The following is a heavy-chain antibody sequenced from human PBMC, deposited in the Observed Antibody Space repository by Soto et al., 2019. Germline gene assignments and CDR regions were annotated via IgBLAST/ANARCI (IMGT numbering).Heavy chain of an antibody. J-gene: IGHJ5*02. CDR1: GASSSRTSW. CDR3: ARYVSRSINWFDP. V-gene: IGHV4-4*02. CDR2: IYHSGST. D-gene: IGHD3-10*02. Sequence: PSQPLALSCAVPGASSSRTSWWSWVRQPPGKGLEWIGEIYHSGSTNYNPSLKSRVTISVDKSKNQFSLKLSSVTAADTAIYFSARYVSRSINWFDPWGQG.